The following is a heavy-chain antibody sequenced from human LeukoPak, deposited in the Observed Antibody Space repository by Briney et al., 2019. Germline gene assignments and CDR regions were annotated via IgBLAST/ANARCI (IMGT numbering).Heavy chain of an antibody. CDR2: VYHSGTT. D-gene: IGHD1-26*01. J-gene: IGHJ4*02. Sequence: SETLSLTCAVSGASITSSNWWSWVRQPPGKGLEWIGEVYHSGTTNYNPSLKSRVTISVDKSRNQISLKLSSVTAADTAVYYCARDRVVGATTIDYWGQGTLVTVSS. V-gene: IGHV4-4*02. CDR3: ARDRVVGATTIDY. CDR1: GASITSSNW.